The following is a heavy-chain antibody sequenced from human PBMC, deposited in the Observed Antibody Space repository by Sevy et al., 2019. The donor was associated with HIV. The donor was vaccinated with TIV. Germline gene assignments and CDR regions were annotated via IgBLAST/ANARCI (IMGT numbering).Heavy chain of an antibody. D-gene: IGHD3-22*01. CDR2: VSGGSDTT. V-gene: IGHV3-23*01. Sequence: GGSLRLSCAASGFTFNNYAMTWVRQAPGKGLEWVSAVSGGSDTTYYADSVKGRFTISRDNSKNTLYLQMNSLRAEDTAVYYCAKGGSTSGYYQNYFAYWGQGTLVTVSS. CDR1: GFTFNNYA. CDR3: AKGGSTSGYYQNYFAY. J-gene: IGHJ4*02.